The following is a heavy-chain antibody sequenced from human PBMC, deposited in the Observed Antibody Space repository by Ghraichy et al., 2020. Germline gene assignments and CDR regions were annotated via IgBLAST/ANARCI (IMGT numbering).Heavy chain of an antibody. D-gene: IGHD5-12*01. V-gene: IGHV3-48*01. CDR2: ISSSSSTI. Sequence: GGSPRLSCAASGFTFSSYSMNWVRQAPGKGLEWVSYISSSSSTIYYADSVKGRFTISRDNAKNSLYLQMNSLRAEDTAVYYCARVRGYSGYDYNWGQGTLVTVSS. CDR3: ARVRGYSGYDYN. CDR1: GFTFSSYS. J-gene: IGHJ4*02.